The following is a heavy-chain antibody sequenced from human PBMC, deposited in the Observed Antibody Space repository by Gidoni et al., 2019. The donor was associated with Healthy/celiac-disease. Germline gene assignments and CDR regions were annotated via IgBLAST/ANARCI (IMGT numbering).Heavy chain of an antibody. CDR1: GGTFSSYA. CDR2: IIPIFGTA. Sequence: QVQLVQSGAEVKKPGSSVKVSCKASGGTFSSYAISWVRQAPGQGLEWMGGIIPIFGTANYAQKFQGRVTITADESTSTAYMELSSLRSEDTAVYYCARVQGKNVYDSSGYYDANWFDPWGQGTLVTVSS. V-gene: IGHV1-69*01. CDR3: ARVQGKNVYDSSGYYDANWFDP. D-gene: IGHD3-22*01. J-gene: IGHJ5*02.